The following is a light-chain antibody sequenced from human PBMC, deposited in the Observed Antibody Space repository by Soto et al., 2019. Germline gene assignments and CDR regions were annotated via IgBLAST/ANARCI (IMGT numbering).Light chain of an antibody. V-gene: IGKV3-20*01. Sequence: EIVLTQSPGTLSLSPGERATLSCRASQSVNSGYLAWYQHKPGQAPRLLIYGASSRATDIPDRFSVSGSGTDFTLTISRLEPEDFAVYYCQQYGSSPTFGQGTRLEIK. J-gene: IGKJ5*01. CDR3: QQYGSSPT. CDR2: GAS. CDR1: QSVNSGY.